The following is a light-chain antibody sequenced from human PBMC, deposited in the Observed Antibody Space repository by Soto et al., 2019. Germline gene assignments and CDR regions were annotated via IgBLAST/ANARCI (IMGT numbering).Light chain of an antibody. CDR1: QSISRY. V-gene: IGKV1-39*01. Sequence: DIQMTHSPSSLSASVGDRVTITCRERQSISRYLNWYQQKPGKAPNLLIHASFNLQSGVPSRFSGSGSGTDFTLTISSLQPEDFATYYCQQSYSFPRTFGQGTKVEI. J-gene: IGKJ1*01. CDR3: QQSYSFPRT. CDR2: ASF.